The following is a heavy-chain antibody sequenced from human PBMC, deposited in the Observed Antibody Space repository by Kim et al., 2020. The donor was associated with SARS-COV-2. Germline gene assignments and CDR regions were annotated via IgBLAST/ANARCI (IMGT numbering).Heavy chain of an antibody. J-gene: IGHJ3*02. D-gene: IGHD1-26*01. CDR3: AASSGTYGVLAFDI. Sequence: AQKFQERVTITRDMSTSTAYMELSSLRSEDTAVYYCAASSGTYGVLAFDIWGQGTMVTVSS. V-gene: IGHV1-58*01.